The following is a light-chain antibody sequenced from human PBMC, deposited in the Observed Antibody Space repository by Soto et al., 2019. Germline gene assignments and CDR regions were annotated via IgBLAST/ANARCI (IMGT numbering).Light chain of an antibody. V-gene: IGLV2-14*03. CDR1: SSDVCAYNY. Sequence: QSVLTQPASVSGSPGQSIAISCTGTSSDVCAYNYVSWYQQHPGKAPKLMIYDVSDRPSGVSNRFSGAKSGNTASLTISGLQADDEADYYCSSYTTNNTRVFGTGTKVTVL. CDR2: DVS. J-gene: IGLJ1*01. CDR3: SSYTTNNTRV.